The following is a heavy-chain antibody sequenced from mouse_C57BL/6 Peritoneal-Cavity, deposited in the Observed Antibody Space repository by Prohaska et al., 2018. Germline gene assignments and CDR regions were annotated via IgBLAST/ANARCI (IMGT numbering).Heavy chain of an antibody. CDR3: ATPYYGSSSYWYYDV. V-gene: IGHV5-17*01. CDR2: ISSGSSTI. D-gene: IGHD1-1*01. Sequence: EVQLVESGGGLVKPGGSLKLSCAASGFTFSDYGMHWVRQATEKGLEWVAYISSGSSTIYYADTVKGRFTISRDNAKNTLFLQMTSLRSEDTAMYYCATPYYGSSSYWYYDVWGTGTTVTVSS. CDR1: GFTFSDYG. J-gene: IGHJ1*03.